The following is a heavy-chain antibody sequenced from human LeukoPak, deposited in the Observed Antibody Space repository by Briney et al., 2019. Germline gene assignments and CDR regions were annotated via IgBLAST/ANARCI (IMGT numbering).Heavy chain of an antibody. CDR2: IIPIFGTA. J-gene: IGHJ6*03. D-gene: IGHD1-14*01. V-gene: IGHV1-69*05. CDR1: GGTFISYA. Sequence: ASVKVSCKASGGTFISYAISWVRQAAGQGLEGMGGIIPIFGTANYAQKFQGRVTITTDESTSTAYMELSSLRSEDTAVYYCARDSPEGRTADVYYYYYMDVWGKGTTVTVSS. CDR3: ARDSPEGRTADVYYYYYMDV.